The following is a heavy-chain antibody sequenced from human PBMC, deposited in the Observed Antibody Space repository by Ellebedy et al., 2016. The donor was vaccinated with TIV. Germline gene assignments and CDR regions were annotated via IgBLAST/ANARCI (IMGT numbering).Heavy chain of an antibody. J-gene: IGHJ4*02. Sequence: GESLKISCAASGFTFSDYYMSWIRQAPGKGLEWVSYISSSGSTIYYTDSVKGRFTISRDTSKNTIYLQMNSLRAEDTAVYYCARRPPAGYNLYYFDCWGQGTLVTVSA. CDR3: ARRPPAGYNLYYFDC. CDR2: ISSSGSTI. V-gene: IGHV3-11*01. CDR1: GFTFSDYY. D-gene: IGHD5-24*01.